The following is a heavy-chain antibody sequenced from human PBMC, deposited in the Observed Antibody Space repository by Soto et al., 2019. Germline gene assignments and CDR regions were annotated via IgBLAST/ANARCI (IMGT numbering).Heavy chain of an antibody. CDR2: LNPVGGGA. CDR1: GYSFTSYY. J-gene: IGHJ4*02. Sequence: QVQLVQSGAEVKKPGASVKVSCKASGYSFTSYYLHWVRQAPGQGLEWMGVLNPVGGGATYALKFQGRVTMTRDTSTPTVYMELSSLRSEDTAMYYCARGYSRQPREYWGQGTLVTVSS. D-gene: IGHD5-12*01. CDR3: ARGYSRQPREY. V-gene: IGHV1-46*01.